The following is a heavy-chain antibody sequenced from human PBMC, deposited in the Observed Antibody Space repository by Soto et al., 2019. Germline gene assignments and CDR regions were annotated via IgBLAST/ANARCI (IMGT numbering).Heavy chain of an antibody. CDR3: ATQGY. J-gene: IGHJ4*02. Sequence: EVQLLESGGGLIQPGRSLRLSCAASGLIFDDYAMHWVRQAPGKGLEWVSGISGNGGRIGYADSVKGRFTISRVNTKNSLYLQMHSVRVEDTAFYYCATQGYWGQGTLVTVSS. CDR1: GLIFDDYA. V-gene: IGHV3-9*01. D-gene: IGHD6-13*01. CDR2: ISGNGGRI.